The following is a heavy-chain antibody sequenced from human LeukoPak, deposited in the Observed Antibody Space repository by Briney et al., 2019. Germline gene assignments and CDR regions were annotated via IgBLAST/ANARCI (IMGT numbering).Heavy chain of an antibody. CDR1: GYTFTSYA. CDR3: ARDGDYYDSSGYYLGSWDY. Sequence: ASVKVSCKASGYTFTSYAMHWVRQAPGQRLEWMGWINAGNGNTKYSQKFQGRVTITRDTSASTAYMELSSLRSEDTAVYYCARDGDYYDSSGYYLGSWDYWGQGTLVTVSS. CDR2: INAGNGNT. V-gene: IGHV1-3*01. D-gene: IGHD3-22*01. J-gene: IGHJ4*02.